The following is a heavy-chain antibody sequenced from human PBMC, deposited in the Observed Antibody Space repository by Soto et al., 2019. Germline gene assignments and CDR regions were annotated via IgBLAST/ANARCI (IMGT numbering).Heavy chain of an antibody. CDR3: AKDNSHYYDSSGYYFLFWAFDI. CDR1: GFTFSSYA. CDR2: ISGSGGST. D-gene: IGHD3-22*01. Sequence: GGSLRLSCAASGFTFSSYAMSWVRQAPRKGLEWVSAISGSGGSTYYADSVKGRFTISRDNSKNTLYLQMNSLRAEDTAVYYCAKDNSHYYDSSGYYFLFWAFDIWGQGTMVTVSS. J-gene: IGHJ3*02. V-gene: IGHV3-23*01.